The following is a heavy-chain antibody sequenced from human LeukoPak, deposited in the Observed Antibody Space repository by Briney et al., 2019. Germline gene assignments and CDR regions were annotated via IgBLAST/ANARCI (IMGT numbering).Heavy chain of an antibody. Sequence: PSETLSLTCTVSGGSISSYYWSWIRQPPGKGLEWIGYIYYSGSTNYNPSLKSRVTISVDTSKNQFSLKLSSVTAADTAVYYCARGGGSGYYYGWGQGTLVTVSS. V-gene: IGHV4-59*08. D-gene: IGHD3-22*01. CDR1: GGSISSYY. CDR3: ARGGGSGYYYG. CDR2: IYYSGST. J-gene: IGHJ4*02.